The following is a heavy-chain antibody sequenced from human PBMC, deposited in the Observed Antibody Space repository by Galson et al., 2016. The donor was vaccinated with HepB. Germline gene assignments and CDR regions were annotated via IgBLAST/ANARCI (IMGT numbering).Heavy chain of an antibody. D-gene: IGHD2/OR15-2a*01. CDR1: IFTVSGHY. Sequence: SLRLSCAASIFTVSGHYMSWVRQAPGKGLEWISVIYSGGTTYYADSVKGRFSISRDDSKNSLYLQMNSLRIEDTAVYYCARGEYYRYFDYWGQGTLVTVSS. J-gene: IGHJ4*02. CDR3: ARGEYYRYFDY. V-gene: IGHV3-66*01. CDR2: IYSGGTT.